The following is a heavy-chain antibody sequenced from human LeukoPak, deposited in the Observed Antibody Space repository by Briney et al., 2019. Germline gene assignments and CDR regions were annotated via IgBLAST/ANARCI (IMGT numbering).Heavy chain of an antibody. J-gene: IGHJ4*02. D-gene: IGHD2-15*01. CDR2: INPSGGST. CDR1: GYTFTGYY. CDR3: ARVVVVVAATRPEMATISTFDY. V-gene: IGHV1-46*01. Sequence: ASVKVSCKASGYTFTGYYMHWVRQAPGQGLEWMGIINPSGGSTSYAQKFQGRVTMTRDTSTSTVYMELSSLRSEDTAVYYCARVVVVVAATRPEMATISTFDYWGQGTLVTVSS.